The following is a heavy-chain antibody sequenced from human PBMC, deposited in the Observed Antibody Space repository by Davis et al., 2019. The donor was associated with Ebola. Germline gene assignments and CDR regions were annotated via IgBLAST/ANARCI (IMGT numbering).Heavy chain of an antibody. J-gene: IGHJ6*02. CDR2: INHSGST. CDR1: GGSFSGYY. CDR3: ARYGDYLYYYYGMDV. Sequence: PGGSLRLSCAVYGGSFSGYYWSWIRQPPGKGLEWIGEINHSGSTNYNPSLKSRVTISVDTSKNQFSLKLSSVTAADTAVYYCARYGDYLYYYYGMDVWGQGTTVTVSS. D-gene: IGHD4-17*01. V-gene: IGHV4-34*01.